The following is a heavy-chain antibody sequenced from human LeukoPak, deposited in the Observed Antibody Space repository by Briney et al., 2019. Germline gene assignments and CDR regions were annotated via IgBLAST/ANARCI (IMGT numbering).Heavy chain of an antibody. J-gene: IGHJ4*02. CDR3: ARGLITIFGVVTPPDY. V-gene: IGHV3-66*02. CDR1: GFTVSSNY. D-gene: IGHD3-3*01. CDR2: IYSGGST. Sequence: GGSLRLSCAASGFTVSSNYMIWVRQAPGKGLEGGTVIYSGGSTYNADYVKGRFTITRDNSKNTLFLQMNSLRAEDTAVYYCARGLITIFGVVTPPDYWGQGTLVTVSS.